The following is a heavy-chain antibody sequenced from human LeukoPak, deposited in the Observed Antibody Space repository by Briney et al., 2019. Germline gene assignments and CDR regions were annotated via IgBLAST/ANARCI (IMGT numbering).Heavy chain of an antibody. V-gene: IGHV3-9*01. CDR2: ISWNSGSI. J-gene: IGHJ6*02. D-gene: IGHD3-10*01. Sequence: GGSLRLSCAASGFTFDDYAMHWVRQAPGKGLEWVSGISWNSGSIGYADSVKGRFTISRDNAKNSLYLQMNSLRAEDTALYYCSRITVVRGVPAATGGMDVWGQGTTVTVSS. CDR1: GFTFDDYA. CDR3: SRITVVRGVPAATGGMDV.